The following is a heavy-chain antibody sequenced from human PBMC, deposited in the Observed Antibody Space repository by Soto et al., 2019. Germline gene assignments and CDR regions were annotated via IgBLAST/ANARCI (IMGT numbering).Heavy chain of an antibody. CDR1: GGSISSSSYY. V-gene: IGHV4-39*01. CDR2: IYYSGST. D-gene: IGHD2-2*01. Sequence: PSETLSLTCTVSGGSISSSSYYWGWIRQPPGEGLEWIGSIYYSGSTYYNPSLKSRVTISVDTSKNQFSLKLSSVTAADTAVYYCARHIRQYQLLNWFDPWGQGTLVTVSS. J-gene: IGHJ5*02. CDR3: ARHIRQYQLLNWFDP.